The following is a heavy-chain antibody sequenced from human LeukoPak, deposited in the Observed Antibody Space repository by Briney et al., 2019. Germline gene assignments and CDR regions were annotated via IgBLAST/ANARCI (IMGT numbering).Heavy chain of an antibody. Sequence: GGSLRLSCAASGFTFSTYGMRWVRQAPGKGLEWVSTIPASGGNTHYADSVKGRFTISRDNSKNTLYLQMNSLTAEDTAIYYCVRYLSGWYYFDYWGQGTLVTVSS. CDR2: IPASGGNT. CDR3: VRYLSGWYYFDY. D-gene: IGHD6-19*01. J-gene: IGHJ4*02. CDR1: GFTFSTYG. V-gene: IGHV3-23*01.